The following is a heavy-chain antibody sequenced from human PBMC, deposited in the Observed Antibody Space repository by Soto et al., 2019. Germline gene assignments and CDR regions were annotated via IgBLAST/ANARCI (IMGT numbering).Heavy chain of an antibody. D-gene: IGHD3-10*01. Sequence: QVQLVQSGAEVKKPGASVKVSCNASGYTVTSYGIRWVRQAPGQGLEWMGWINVYNGNTNYAQKLQGRVTMTTDTSARTAYLDLRSLRSYDTAVYLCARDTSRGEYDYLCQGSWVPVTS. CDR3: ARDTSRGEYDY. CDR2: INVYNGNT. V-gene: IGHV1-18*01. J-gene: IGHJ4*02. CDR1: GYTVTSYG.